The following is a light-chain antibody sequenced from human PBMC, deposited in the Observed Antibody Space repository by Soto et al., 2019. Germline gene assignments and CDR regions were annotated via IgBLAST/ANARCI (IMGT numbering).Light chain of an antibody. CDR1: QSISSG. Sequence: DIQMTQSPSTLSASVGDRVSITCRASQSISSGLAWYQQKPGKAPKLLIYKASSLESGVPSRFSGSGSGTEFTLTISSLHPDDFATYYCQQYNSYSGTFGQGTKVEIK. CDR3: QQYNSYSGT. V-gene: IGKV1-5*03. J-gene: IGKJ1*01. CDR2: KAS.